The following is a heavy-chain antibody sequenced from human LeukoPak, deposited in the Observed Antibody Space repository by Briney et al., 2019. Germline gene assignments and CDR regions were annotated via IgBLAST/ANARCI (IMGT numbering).Heavy chain of an antibody. D-gene: IGHD3-10*01. V-gene: IGHV3-30*03. CDR3: AREPDMITMVRGVTYGMDV. Sequence: PGGSLRLSCAASGFTFSSYGMHWVRQAPGKGLEWVAVISYDGSNKYYADSVKGRFTISRDNSKNTLYLQMNSLRADDTAVYYCAREPDMITMVRGVTYGMDVWGQGTTVTVSS. J-gene: IGHJ6*02. CDR1: GFTFSSYG. CDR2: ISYDGSNK.